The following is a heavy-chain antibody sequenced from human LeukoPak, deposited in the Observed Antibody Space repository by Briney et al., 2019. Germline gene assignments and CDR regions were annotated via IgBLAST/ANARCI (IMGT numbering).Heavy chain of an antibody. V-gene: IGHV3-66*01. CDR3: ARAGPSSSWHQFDY. J-gene: IGHJ4*02. CDR1: GFTVSRNY. CDR2: IYSGGST. Sequence: GSLRLSCAASGFTVSRNYMSWVRQAPGKGLEWASVIYSGGSTYYADSVKGRFTISRDNSKNTLYLQMNSLRAEDTAVYYCARAGPSSSWHQFDYWGQGTLVTVSS. D-gene: IGHD6-13*01.